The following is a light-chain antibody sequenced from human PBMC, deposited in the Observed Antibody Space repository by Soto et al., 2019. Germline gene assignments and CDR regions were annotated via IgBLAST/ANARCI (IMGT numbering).Light chain of an antibody. CDR3: QQYENRPLT. CDR2: DAS. V-gene: IGKV1-33*01. CDR1: QDITNY. J-gene: IGKJ4*01. Sequence: DIQMTQSPSSLSASVGDRVTITCQASQDITNYVNWYQKKPGEAPRLLIYDASNLETGVPSRFSGSGSGTDFGFTISTLQPEDIATYYCQQYENRPLTFGGGTKVEI.